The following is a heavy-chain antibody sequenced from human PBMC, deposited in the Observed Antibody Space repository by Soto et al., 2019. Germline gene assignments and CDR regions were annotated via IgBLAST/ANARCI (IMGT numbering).Heavy chain of an antibody. CDR1: GVSISSYY. Sequence: PSETRSLTCTVSGVSISSYYWSWIRQPPGKGLEWIGYIYYSGSTNYNPSLKSRVTISVDTSKNQFSLKLSSVTAADTAVYYCARRYSSSFDYWGEGTLVTVS. CDR2: IYYSGST. J-gene: IGHJ4*02. V-gene: IGHV4-59*08. CDR3: ARRYSSSFDY. D-gene: IGHD6-13*01.